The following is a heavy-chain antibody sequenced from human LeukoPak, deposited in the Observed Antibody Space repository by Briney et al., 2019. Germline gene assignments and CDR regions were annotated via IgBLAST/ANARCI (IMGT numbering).Heavy chain of an antibody. CDR2: IYYSGST. CDR1: GGSISSYY. CDR3: ARDRGYSYGYSYYYCMDV. D-gene: IGHD5-18*01. Sequence: KSSETLSLTCTVSGGSISSYYWSWIRQPPGKGLEWIGYIYYSGSTNYNPSLKSRVTISVDTSKNQFSLKLSSVTAADTAVYYCARDRGYSYGYSYYYCMDVWGKGTTVTISS. V-gene: IGHV4-59*01. J-gene: IGHJ6*03.